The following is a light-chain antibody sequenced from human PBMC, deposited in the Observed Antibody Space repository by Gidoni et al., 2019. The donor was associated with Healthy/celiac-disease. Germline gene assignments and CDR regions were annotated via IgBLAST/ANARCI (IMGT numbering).Light chain of an antibody. Sequence: DIVMTQSPDSLAVSLGERATINCKSSQSVLYSSNNKNYLAWYQQKPGQPPKLLIYWASTRESGVPDRFSGSGSGTDFTLTISSLQAEDVAVYYCQQYYSTPVTSGQGTKVEIK. V-gene: IGKV4-1*01. CDR1: QSVLYSSNNKNY. J-gene: IGKJ1*01. CDR2: WAS. CDR3: QQYYSTPVT.